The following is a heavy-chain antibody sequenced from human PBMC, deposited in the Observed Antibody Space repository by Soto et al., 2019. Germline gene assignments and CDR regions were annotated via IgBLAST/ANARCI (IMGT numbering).Heavy chain of an antibody. D-gene: IGHD4-17*01. CDR1: GYTFTDYY. CDR3: ARGDSGDYLAITDY. V-gene: IGHV1-2*02. Sequence: QVQLVQSGANVKKPGASVKVSCKASGYTFTDYYMHWVRQAPGQGLEWMGWINPYTGDTNYAQKFRGRVAMTRDTSISTAHMELGSLRSDDTAVYYCARGDSGDYLAITDYWGQGTLVTVSS. CDR2: INPYTGDT. J-gene: IGHJ4*02.